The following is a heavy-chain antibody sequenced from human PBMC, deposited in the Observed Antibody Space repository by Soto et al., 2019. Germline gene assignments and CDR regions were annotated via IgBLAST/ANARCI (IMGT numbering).Heavy chain of an antibody. CDR1: GFTFSNAW. V-gene: IGHV3-15*01. CDR2: IKSKTDGGTT. J-gene: IGHJ6*02. D-gene: IGHD4-4*01. Sequence: PGGSLRLSCAASGFTFSNAWMSWVRQAPGRGLEWVGRIKSKTDGGTTDYAAPVKGRFTISRDDSKNTLYLQMNSLKTEDTAVYYCTTGDYSYYYYGMDVWGQGTTVTVSS. CDR3: TTGDYSYYYYGMDV.